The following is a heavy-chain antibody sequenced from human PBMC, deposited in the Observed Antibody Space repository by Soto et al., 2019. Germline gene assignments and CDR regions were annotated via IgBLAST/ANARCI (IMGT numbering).Heavy chain of an antibody. CDR2: INHSGST. CDR1: GGSFSGYY. Sequence: TLSLTCAVYGGSFSGYYWSWIRQPPGKGLEWIGEINHSGSTNYNPSLKSRVTISVDTSKNQFSLKLSSVTAADTAVYYCARRNHPQGHGMDVWGQGTTVTVSS. J-gene: IGHJ6*02. V-gene: IGHV4-34*01. CDR3: ARRNHPQGHGMDV.